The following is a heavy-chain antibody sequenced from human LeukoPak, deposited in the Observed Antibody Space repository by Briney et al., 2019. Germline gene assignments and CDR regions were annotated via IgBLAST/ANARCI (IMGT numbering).Heavy chain of an antibody. J-gene: IGHJ6*02. CDR2: MSYSGST. V-gene: IGHV4-59*01. D-gene: IGHD2-8*01. CDR3: ARTSPHCTSGVCYWGGMDV. Sequence: SETLSLTCTVSGGSISGYYWSWIRQSSGKELDWIGYMSYSGSTNYNPSLKSRVTISVDTSKNQFSLILTSLTAADTAVYYCARTSPHCTSGVCYWGGMDVWGQGTTVTVSS. CDR1: GGSISGYY.